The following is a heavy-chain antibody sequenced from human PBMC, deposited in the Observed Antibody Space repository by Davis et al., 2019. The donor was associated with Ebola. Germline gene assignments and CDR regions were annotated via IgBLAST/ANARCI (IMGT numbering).Heavy chain of an antibody. V-gene: IGHV1-18*04. J-gene: IGHJ4*02. CDR2: IIPIFGTA. D-gene: IGHD1-1*01. CDR1: GYTFTNYG. CDR3: ARAQFPTTSDH. Sequence: AASVKVSCKASGYTFTNYGISWVRQAPGQGLEWMGGIIPIFGTANYAQKFQGRVTMTRDTSTSTAYMELRSLRSDDTAVYYCARAQFPTTSDHWGQGTLVTVSS.